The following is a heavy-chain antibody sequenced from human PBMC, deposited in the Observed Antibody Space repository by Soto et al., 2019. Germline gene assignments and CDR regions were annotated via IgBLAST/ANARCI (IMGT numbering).Heavy chain of an antibody. CDR1: GYTFTSYG. V-gene: IGHV1-18*01. J-gene: IGHJ6*02. D-gene: IGHD2-2*01. CDR2: ISAYNGNT. Sequence: ASVKGSCKASGYTFTSYGISWVRQAPGQGLEWMGWISAYNGNTNYAQKFQGWVTMTRDTSISTAYMELSRLRSDDTAVYYCATAYQPLPYYYYGMDVWGQGTTVTVSS. CDR3: ATAYQPLPYYYYGMDV.